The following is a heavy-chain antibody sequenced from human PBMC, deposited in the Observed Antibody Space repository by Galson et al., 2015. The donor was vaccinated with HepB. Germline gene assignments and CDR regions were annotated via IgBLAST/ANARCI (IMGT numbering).Heavy chain of an antibody. V-gene: IGHV3-66*01. CDR2: IYSDGST. Sequence: SLRLSCAASGFTVSSNYMSWVRQAPGKGLEWVSVIYSDGSTYYADSVKGRFTISRDNSKNTLYLQMNSLRAEDTAVYYCARESGSYQRDFDYWGQGTLVTVSS. D-gene: IGHD1-26*01. CDR1: GFTVSSNY. CDR3: ARESGSYQRDFDY. J-gene: IGHJ4*02.